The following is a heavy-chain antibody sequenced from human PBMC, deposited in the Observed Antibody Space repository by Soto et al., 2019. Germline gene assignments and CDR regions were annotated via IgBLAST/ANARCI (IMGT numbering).Heavy chain of an antibody. D-gene: IGHD1-1*01. CDR3: ARTITGYVWEVAY. Sequence: EVQLSESGGGLAQPGGSLRLSCAASGFTFNMYAMSWVRQAPGKGLEWVSGIGGSGANTYYADFVKGRFTISRDNSKNTLYLQMDSLRAEDTAIYYWARTITGYVWEVAYWGQGTLVTVSS. J-gene: IGHJ4*02. CDR1: GFTFNMYA. CDR2: IGGSGANT. V-gene: IGHV3-23*01.